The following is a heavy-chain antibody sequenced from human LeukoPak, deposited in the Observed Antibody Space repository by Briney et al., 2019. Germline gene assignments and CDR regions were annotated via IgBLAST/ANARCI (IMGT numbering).Heavy chain of an antibody. V-gene: IGHV3-15*01. CDR3: TTDPRYGSGSYYPRVYYYGMDV. Sequence: GGSLRLSCAASGFTFSNAWMSWVRQAPGKGLEWVGRIKSKTDGGTTDYAAPVKGRFTISRDDSKNTLYLQMNSLKTGDTAVYYCTTDPRYGSGSYYPRVYYYGMDVWGKGTTVTVSS. CDR2: IKSKTDGGTT. CDR1: GFTFSNAW. J-gene: IGHJ6*04. D-gene: IGHD3-10*01.